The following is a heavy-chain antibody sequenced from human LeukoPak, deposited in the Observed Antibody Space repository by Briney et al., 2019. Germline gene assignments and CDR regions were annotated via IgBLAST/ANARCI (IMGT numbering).Heavy chain of an antibody. CDR1: GFTFISYG. J-gene: IGHJ4*02. CDR2: IRYDGSNK. Sequence: GVSLRLSCAASGFTFISYGMHWVRQAPGKGLEWVTFIRYDGSNKYYADSVKGRFIISRDNSKNTLYLQMNSLRAEDTAVYYCARILDSAWGELGYWGQGTLVTVSS. D-gene: IGHD6-19*01. CDR3: ARILDSAWGELGY. V-gene: IGHV3-30*02.